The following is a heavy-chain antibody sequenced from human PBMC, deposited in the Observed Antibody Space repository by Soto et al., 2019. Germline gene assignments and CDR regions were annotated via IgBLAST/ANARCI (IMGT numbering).Heavy chain of an antibody. CDR1: GFTFRNYA. CDR2: IWYDGSNK. V-gene: IGHV3-30*02. CDR3: ARDGPYSYGTFDY. D-gene: IGHD5-18*01. Sequence: GGSLRLSCAASGFTFRNYAMHWVRQAPGKGLEWVTFIWYDGSNKYYADSLKGRFTISRDNSKNTLYLQMNSLRAEDTAVYYCARDGPYSYGTFDYWGQGTLVTVSS. J-gene: IGHJ4*02.